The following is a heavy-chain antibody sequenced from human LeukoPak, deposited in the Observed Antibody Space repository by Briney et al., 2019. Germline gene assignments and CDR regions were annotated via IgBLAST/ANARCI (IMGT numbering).Heavy chain of an antibody. CDR2: ISAYNGNT. D-gene: IGHD2-15*01. CDR3: ARDLAPDCSGGSCYYYYYYMDV. J-gene: IGHJ6*03. Sequence: ASVKVSCKASGYTFTSYGISWVRQAPGQGLEWMGWISAYNGNTSYAQKLQGRVTMTTDTSTSTAYMELRSLRSDDTAVYYCARDLAPDCSGGSCYYYYYYMDVWGKGTTVTVSS. V-gene: IGHV1-18*01. CDR1: GYTFTSYG.